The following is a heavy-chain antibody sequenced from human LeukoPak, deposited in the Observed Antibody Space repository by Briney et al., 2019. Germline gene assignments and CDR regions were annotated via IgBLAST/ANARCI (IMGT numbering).Heavy chain of an antibody. Sequence: SETLSLTCTVSGGSISSYYWNWIRQPPGKGLEWIGYIFYTGSTNYNPSLKSRVTISVDRSKNQFSLKLSSVTAADTAVYYCAGATRIAAAGTFDPWGQGTLVTVSS. D-gene: IGHD6-13*01. CDR2: IFYTGST. CDR1: GGSISSYY. J-gene: IGHJ5*02. CDR3: AGATRIAAAGTFDP. V-gene: IGHV4-59*03.